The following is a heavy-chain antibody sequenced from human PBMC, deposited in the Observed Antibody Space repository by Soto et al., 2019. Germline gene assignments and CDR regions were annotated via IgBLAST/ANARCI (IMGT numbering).Heavy chain of an antibody. CDR2: FKSRGDGGAT. D-gene: IGHD1-1*01. CDR3: TSDLPGFTTKYGFDY. CDR1: GFTVTNAW. Sequence: EVQLVESGGGLLNPGGSLRLSCAAAGFTVTNAWPNWVRQAPGPGLEWVARFKSRGDGGATDYAAPVKGRFTISRDDSENTRCLQMDSLKIEDTAMYFCTSDLPGFTTKYGFDYWGPGILVNGSS. V-gene: IGHV3-15*07. J-gene: IGHJ4*02.